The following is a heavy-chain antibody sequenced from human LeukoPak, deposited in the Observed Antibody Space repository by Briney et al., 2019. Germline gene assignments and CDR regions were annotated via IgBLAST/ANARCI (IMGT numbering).Heavy chain of an antibody. Sequence: PSETLSLTCTASGGSISDSYWSWIRQPPGKRLECIGYISYSGSTNYNASLKSRVTISLETSKNQFSLKLSSVTAADTAVYYCVRLRSGYGMDVWGQGTTVTVSS. CDR2: ISYSGST. V-gene: IGHV4-59*01. CDR1: GGSISDSY. CDR3: VRLRSGYGMDV. D-gene: IGHD3-10*01. J-gene: IGHJ6*02.